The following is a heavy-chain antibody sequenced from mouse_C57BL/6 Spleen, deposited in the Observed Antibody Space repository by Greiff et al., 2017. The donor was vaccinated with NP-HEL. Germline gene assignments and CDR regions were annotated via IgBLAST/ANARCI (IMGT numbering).Heavy chain of an antibody. CDR1: GYTFTSYD. V-gene: IGHV1-85*01. J-gene: IGHJ1*03. Sequence: QVQLKESGPELVKPGASVKLSCKASGYTFTSYDINWVKQRPGQGLEWIGWIYPRDGSTKYNEKFKGKATLTVDTSSSTAYMELHRLTSEDSAVYFCARGDYYCGSRRYWYFDVWGTGTTVTVSS. D-gene: IGHD1-1*01. CDR3: ARGDYYCGSRRYWYFDV. CDR2: IYPRDGST.